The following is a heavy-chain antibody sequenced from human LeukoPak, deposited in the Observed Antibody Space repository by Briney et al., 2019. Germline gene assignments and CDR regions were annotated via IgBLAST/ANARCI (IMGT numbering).Heavy chain of an antibody. V-gene: IGHV1-8*01. CDR1: GYTFTSYD. CDR2: TNPNSGNT. J-gene: IGHJ3*02. D-gene: IGHD3-10*01. CDR3: ARDPNYYGSGSPLGAFDI. Sequence: ASVKVSCKASGYTFTSYDINWVRQATGQGLEWMGWTNPNSGNTGYAQKFQGRVTMTRNTSISTAYMELSSLRSEDTAVYYCARDPNYYGSGSPLGAFDIWGQGTMVTVSS.